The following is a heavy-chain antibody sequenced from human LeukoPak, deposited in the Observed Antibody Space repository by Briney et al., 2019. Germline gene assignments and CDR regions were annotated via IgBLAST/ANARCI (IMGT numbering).Heavy chain of an antibody. CDR3: VRRPASSGAYSYFDY. CDR1: GFSLSTSGVG. Sequence: SGPTLVEPTQTLTLTCTFSGFSLSTSGVGVGWIRQPPGKALEWLGFIYWDDDERYRPSLKSRLTITKDTSKNQVVLTMTNMDPVDTATYYCVRRPASSGAYSYFDYWGQGTLVTVSS. J-gene: IGHJ4*02. V-gene: IGHV2-5*02. D-gene: IGHD6-19*01. CDR2: IYWDDDE.